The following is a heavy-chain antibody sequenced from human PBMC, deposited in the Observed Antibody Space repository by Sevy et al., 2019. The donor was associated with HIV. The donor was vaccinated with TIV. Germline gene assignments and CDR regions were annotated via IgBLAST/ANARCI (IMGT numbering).Heavy chain of an antibody. CDR2: INHSGRT. CDR3: ARGPYGSGSYNYYYGMDV. CDR1: GGSFSGYY. J-gene: IGHJ6*02. D-gene: IGHD3-10*01. V-gene: IGHV4-34*01. Sequence: SETLSLTCAVYGGSFSGYYWSWIRQPPGNGLEWIGEINHSGRTNYNPSLKSRVTISVDTSKNQFSLKLSSVTAADTAVYYCARGPYGSGSYNYYYGMDVSGQGTSVTVSS.